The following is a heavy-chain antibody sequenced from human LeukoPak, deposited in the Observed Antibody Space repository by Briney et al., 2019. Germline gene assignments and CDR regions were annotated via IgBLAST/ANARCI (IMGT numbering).Heavy chain of an antibody. D-gene: IGHD4-17*01. CDR2: IYHSGST. V-gene: IGHV4-30-2*01. CDR1: GGSISSGGYS. CDR3: ARGNDYGDYGGWFDP. Sequence: SETLSLTCAVSGGSISSGGYSWSWIRQPPGKGLEWIGYIYHSGSTYYNPSLKSRVTTSVDRSKNQFSLKLSSVTAADTAVYYCARGNDYGDYGGWFDPWGQGTLVTVSS. J-gene: IGHJ5*02.